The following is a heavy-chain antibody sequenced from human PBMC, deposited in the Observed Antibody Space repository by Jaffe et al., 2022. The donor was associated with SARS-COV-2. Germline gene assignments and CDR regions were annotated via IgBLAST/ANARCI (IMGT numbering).Heavy chain of an antibody. CDR3: ARAPYITIFTSFDY. Sequence: QVQLQQWGAGLLKPSETLSLTCAVYGGSFSGYYWSWIRQPPGKGLEWIGEINHSGSTNYNPSLKSRVTISVDTSKNQFSLKLSSVTAADTAVYYCARAPYITIFTSFDYWGQGTLVTVSS. V-gene: IGHV4-34*01. CDR1: GGSFSGYY. CDR2: INHSGST. D-gene: IGHD3-9*01. J-gene: IGHJ4*02.